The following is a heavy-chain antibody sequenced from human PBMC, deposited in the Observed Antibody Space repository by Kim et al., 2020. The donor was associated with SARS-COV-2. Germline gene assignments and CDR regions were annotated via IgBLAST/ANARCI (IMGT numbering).Heavy chain of an antibody. CDR3: AKHDARYCSGGNCWYFDY. J-gene: IGHJ4*02. D-gene: IGHD2-15*01. CDR1: GGSFSDYY. V-gene: IGHV4-34*01. Sequence: SETLSLTCAVYGGSFSDYYWTWIRQPPGKGLEWIGEINHIGSIKHNPSLKSRVTMSVDTSKNQLSLKLTFVTAADTAVYYCAKHDARYCSGGNCWYFDYWGQGTLVTVSS. CDR2: INHIGSI.